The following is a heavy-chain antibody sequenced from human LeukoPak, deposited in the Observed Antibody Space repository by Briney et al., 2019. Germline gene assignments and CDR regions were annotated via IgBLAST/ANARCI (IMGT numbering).Heavy chain of an antibody. J-gene: IGHJ4*02. V-gene: IGHV4-59*01. Sequence: SETLSLTCTVPGGSISSYYWSWIRQPPGKGLEWIGYIYYSGSTNYNPSLKSRVTISVDTSKNQFSLKLSSVTAAGTAVYYCARGYNEYFDSLWGQGTLVTVSS. CDR3: ARGYNEYFDSL. CDR1: GGSISSYY. CDR2: IYYSGST. D-gene: IGHD3-9*01.